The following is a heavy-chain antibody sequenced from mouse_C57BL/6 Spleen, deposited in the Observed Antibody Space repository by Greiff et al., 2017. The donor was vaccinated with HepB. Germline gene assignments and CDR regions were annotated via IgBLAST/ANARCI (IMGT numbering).Heavy chain of an antibody. V-gene: IGHV1-9*01. CDR1: GYTFTGYW. J-gene: IGHJ4*01. CDR3: ARGAIVYGSSPYYYAMDY. CDR2: ILPGSGST. Sequence: QVQLQQSGAELMKPGASVKLSCKATGYTFTGYWIEWVKQRPGHGLEWIGEILPGSGSTNYNEKFKGKATFTADTSSNTAYMQLSSLTTEDSAIYYCARGAIVYGSSPYYYAMDYWGQGTSVTVSS. D-gene: IGHD1-1*01.